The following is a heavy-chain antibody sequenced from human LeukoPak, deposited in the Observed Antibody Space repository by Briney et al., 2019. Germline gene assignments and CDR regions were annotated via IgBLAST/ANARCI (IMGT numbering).Heavy chain of an antibody. CDR3: ARETYYYDAGSYLSDY. V-gene: IGHV4-61*02. Sequence: SETLSLTCTVSGGSISSGSYFWSWLRQPAGKGLEWIGRIYSSGSTNYNPSLKSRVTISIDTSKNQSSLKLTSVTAADTALYYCARETYYYDAGSYLSDYWGQGTLVTVSS. J-gene: IGHJ4*02. D-gene: IGHD3-10*01. CDR1: GGSISSGSYF. CDR2: IYSSGST.